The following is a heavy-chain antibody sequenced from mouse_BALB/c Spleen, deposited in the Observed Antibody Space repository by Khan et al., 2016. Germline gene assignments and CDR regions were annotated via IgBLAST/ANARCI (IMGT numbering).Heavy chain of an antibody. V-gene: IGHV3-8*02. J-gene: IGHJ1*01. CDR1: DDSITSGC. D-gene: IGHD1-1*01. Sequence: EVQLQESGPSLVKPSQTLSLTCSVTDDSITSGCWNWLRKFPGNKLEYMGYISYSGGTYYNPYLKSRISITRDTSKNQYYLQLNSVTTEDPDTYSRYYGVSYWYFAVWGAGTTVTVSS. CDR2: ISYSGGT. CDR3: YYGVSYWYFAV.